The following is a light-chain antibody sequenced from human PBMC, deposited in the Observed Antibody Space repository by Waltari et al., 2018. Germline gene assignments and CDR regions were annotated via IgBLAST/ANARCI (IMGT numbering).Light chain of an antibody. CDR1: QSIGTS. CDR3: LQYNNWPYT. V-gene: IGKV3-15*01. CDR2: GAS. J-gene: IGKJ2*01. Sequence: EIVMTQSPATLSVSPGERATLTYRASQSIGTSLTWYQQRPGRAPSHLIYGASTRATGIPARFSGSGSGTEFSLTISSLQSEDFAVYYCLQYNNWPYTFGQGTRLEIK.